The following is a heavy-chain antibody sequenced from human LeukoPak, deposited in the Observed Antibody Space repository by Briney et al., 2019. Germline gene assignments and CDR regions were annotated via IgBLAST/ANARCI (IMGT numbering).Heavy chain of an antibody. CDR1: GFNFSSYS. D-gene: IGHD1-26*01. Sequence: GGSLRLSCAASGFNFSSYSMTWVRQAPGKGLEWVSFISSSSSTIYYADSVKGRFTISRDNAKNSLYLQMNSLRAEDTAVYYCARDRGGSYSAIDYWGQGTLVTVSS. CDR3: ARDRGGSYSAIDY. V-gene: IGHV3-48*04. J-gene: IGHJ4*02. CDR2: ISSSSSTI.